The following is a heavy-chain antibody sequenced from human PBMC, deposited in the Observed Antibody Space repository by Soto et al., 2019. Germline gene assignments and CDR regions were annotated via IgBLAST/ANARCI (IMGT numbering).Heavy chain of an antibody. J-gene: IGHJ4*02. CDR2: ISGSGGST. CDR3: AKDVRPMWYSSGWYDY. Sequence: GGSLRLSCPASGFTFSSYAMSWVRQAPGKGLEWVSAISGSGGSTYYADSVKGRFTISRDNSKNTLYLQMNSLRAEDTAVYYCAKDVRPMWYSSGWYDYWGQGTLVTVSS. CDR1: GFTFSSYA. D-gene: IGHD6-19*01. V-gene: IGHV3-23*01.